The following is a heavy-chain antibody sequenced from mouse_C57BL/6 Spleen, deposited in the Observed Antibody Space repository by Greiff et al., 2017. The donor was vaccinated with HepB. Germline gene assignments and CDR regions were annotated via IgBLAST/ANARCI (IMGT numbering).Heavy chain of an antibody. V-gene: IGHV1-53*01. D-gene: IGHD2-4*01. CDR2: INPSNGGT. Sequence: QVQLQQPGTELVKPGASVKLSCKASGYTFTSYWMHWVKQRPGQGLEWIGNINPSNGGTNYNEKFKSKATLTVDKSSSTAYMQLSSLTSEDSAVYYCARWMITTVYYYAMDYWGQGTSVTVSS. CDR1: GYTFTSYW. CDR3: ARWMITTVYYYAMDY. J-gene: IGHJ4*01.